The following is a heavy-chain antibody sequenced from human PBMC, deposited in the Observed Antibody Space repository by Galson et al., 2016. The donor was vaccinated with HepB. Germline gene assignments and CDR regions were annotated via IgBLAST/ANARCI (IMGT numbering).Heavy chain of an antibody. D-gene: IGHD6-13*01. J-gene: IGHJ5*02. CDR3: ARDYWLMRMAAAGTFAS. CDR2: INPNSGGT. V-gene: IGHV1-2*02. Sequence: SVKVSCKASGYTFTDYYMHWVRQAPGQGLEWMGWINPNSGGTNYAQKFRGRVTMTRDTSIGTAYMELSRLRSDDTAVYYCARDYWLMRMAAAGTFASWGQGTLVTVSS. CDR1: GYTFTDYY.